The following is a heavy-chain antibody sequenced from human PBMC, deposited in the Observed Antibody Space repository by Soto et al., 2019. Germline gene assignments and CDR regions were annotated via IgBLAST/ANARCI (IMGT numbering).Heavy chain of an antibody. J-gene: IGHJ6*03. Sequence: SQTLSLTCAISGDSVSSNSAAWNWIRQSPSRGLEWLGRTYYRSTRWYNDYAVSVRGRITVNPDTSKNQFSLHLNSVTPEDTAVYYCAGTTSLKGYYMDVWDNGITVTVSS. V-gene: IGHV6-1*01. CDR3: AGTTSLKGYYMDV. CDR1: GDSVSSNSAA. D-gene: IGHD1-7*01. CDR2: TYYRSTRWYN.